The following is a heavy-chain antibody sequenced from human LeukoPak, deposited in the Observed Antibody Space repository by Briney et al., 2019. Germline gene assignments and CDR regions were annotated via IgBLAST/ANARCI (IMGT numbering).Heavy chain of an antibody. J-gene: IGHJ4*02. CDR2: INPSGGST. V-gene: IGHV1-46*01. D-gene: IGHD2-15*01. Sequence: ASVKVSCKASGYTFTRYYMHWVRQAPGQGLEWMGIINPSGGSTSYAQKFQGRVTMTRDTSTSAVYMELNSLRSEDTAVYYCAKGYCSGGTCYSYDYWGQGTLVTVSS. CDR1: GYTFTRYY. CDR3: AKGYCSGGTCYSYDY.